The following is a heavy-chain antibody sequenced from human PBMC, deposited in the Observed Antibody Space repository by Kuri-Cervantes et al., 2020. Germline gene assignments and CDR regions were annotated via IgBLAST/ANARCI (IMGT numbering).Heavy chain of an antibody. V-gene: IGHV3-23*01. CDR3: HYVYYYYGMDV. Sequence: GGSLRLSCAASGFTFSSYAMSWVRQAPGKGLEWVSAISGSGGSTYYADSMKGRFTISRDNSKNTLYLQMNSLRAEDTAVYYCHYVYYYYGMDVWGQGTTVTVSS. CDR1: GFTFSSYA. J-gene: IGHJ6*02. D-gene: IGHD3-10*02. CDR2: ISGSGGST.